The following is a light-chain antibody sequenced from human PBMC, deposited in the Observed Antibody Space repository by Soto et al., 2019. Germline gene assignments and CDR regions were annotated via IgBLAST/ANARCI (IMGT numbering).Light chain of an antibody. CDR2: FAS. CDR3: QQTYTVPHT. V-gene: IGKV1-39*01. CDR1: QTIITY. J-gene: IGKJ1*01. Sequence: DIQMTQSPSSLSASVGDTVTITCRASQTIITYLNWYQQKPGKAPKLLMYFASTLQSGVPSRFSGSRSGTDFTLTISSLQPEDFATYYFQQTYTVPHTFGQGTKVEIK.